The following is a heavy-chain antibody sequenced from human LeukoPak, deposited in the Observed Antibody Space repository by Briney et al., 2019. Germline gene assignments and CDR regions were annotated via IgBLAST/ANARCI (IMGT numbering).Heavy chain of an antibody. J-gene: IGHJ3*02. CDR3: AADRGDYSGSYWTAFDM. CDR2: FDPEDGEI. D-gene: IGHD1-26*01. V-gene: IGHV1-24*01. CDR1: EYTLTELS. Sequence: GASVKVSCKVSEYTLTELSMHWVRQAPGKGLEWLGGFDPEDGEIIYAQKFQGRVTMSDDTSTDTAYMELGSLRSDDTAVYYCAADRGDYSGSYWTAFDMWGQGTMVTVSS.